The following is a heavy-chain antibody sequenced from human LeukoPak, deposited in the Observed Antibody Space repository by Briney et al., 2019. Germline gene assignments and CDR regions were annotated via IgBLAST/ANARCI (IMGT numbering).Heavy chain of an antibody. V-gene: IGHV3-48*03. J-gene: IGHJ4*02. CDR3: ARDLTGDSSFDY. CDR2: ISSSDSSI. Sequence: GGSLRLSCAASGFTFSSYEMNWVRQAPGKGLEWVSYISSSDSSICYADSVKGRFTISRDNAKNSLFLQMNSLRADDTAVYYCARDLTGDSSFDYWGQGTLVIVSA. D-gene: IGHD3-9*01. CDR1: GFTFSSYE.